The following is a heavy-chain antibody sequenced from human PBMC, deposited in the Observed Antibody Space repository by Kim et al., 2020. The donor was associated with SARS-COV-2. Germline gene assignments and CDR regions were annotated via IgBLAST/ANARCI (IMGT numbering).Heavy chain of an antibody. Sequence: GESLKISCEGSGDSFSSYWIAWVRQMPGKGLEWMGTNYPGDSDTRYSTFFQGQVTISVDKSISTAYLQWSSLKASDSGMYYCARGARGSYGLGTYSSYYYYGVDVGGQKTALTVSS. V-gene: IGHV5-51*01. J-gene: IGHJ6*01. CDR3: ARGARGSYGLGTYSSYYYYGVDV. CDR2: NYPGDSDT. D-gene: IGHD3-16*01. CDR1: GDSFSSYW.